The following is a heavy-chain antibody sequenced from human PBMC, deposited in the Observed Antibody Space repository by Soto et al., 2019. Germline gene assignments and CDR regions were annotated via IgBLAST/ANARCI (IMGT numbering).Heavy chain of an antibody. J-gene: IGHJ6*02. D-gene: IGHD2-15*01. V-gene: IGHV1-69*14. CDR2: IIPIFGTA. CDR1: GGTFSSYA. Sequence: QVQLVQSGAEVKKPGSSVKVSCKASGGTFSSYAISWVRQAPGQGLEWMGGIIPIFGTANYAQKFQGRVTMPADRSTSTAYMELTRLRSADTAVYYCASRPGGCRGGSCPDYYSGMDVWGQGTTATVSS. CDR3: ASRPGGCRGGSCPDYYSGMDV.